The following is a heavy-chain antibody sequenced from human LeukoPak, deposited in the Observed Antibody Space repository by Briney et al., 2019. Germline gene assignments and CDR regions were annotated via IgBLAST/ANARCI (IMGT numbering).Heavy chain of an antibody. Sequence: SETLSLTCTVSGGSISSGGYSWSWIRQHPGKGLEWIGYIYYSGSTYYNPSLKSRVTISVDTSKNQFSLKLSSVTAADTAVYYCARYSSSWSHFDYWGQGTLVTVSS. CDR1: GGSISSGGYS. V-gene: IGHV4-30-4*08. CDR3: ARYSSSWSHFDY. J-gene: IGHJ4*02. D-gene: IGHD6-13*01. CDR2: IYYSGST.